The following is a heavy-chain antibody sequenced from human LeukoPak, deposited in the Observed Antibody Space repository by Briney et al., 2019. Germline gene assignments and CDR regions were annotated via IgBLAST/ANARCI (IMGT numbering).Heavy chain of an antibody. J-gene: IGHJ2*01. Sequence: SETLSLTCTVSGGSISSYYWSWIRQPPGKGLEWIGYIYYSGSTNYNPSLKSRVTISVDTSVNQFSLKLSSVTAADTAVYFCAKKAAAGPLWYFDLWGRGTLVTVSS. CDR3: AKKAAAGPLWYFDL. D-gene: IGHD6-13*01. CDR1: GGSISSYY. CDR2: IYYSGST. V-gene: IGHV4-59*12.